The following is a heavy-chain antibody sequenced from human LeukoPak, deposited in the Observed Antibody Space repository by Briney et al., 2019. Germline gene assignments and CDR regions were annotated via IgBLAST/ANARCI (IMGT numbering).Heavy chain of an antibody. Sequence: SETLSLTCAVYGGSFSGYYWSWIRQPPGKGLEWIGEINHTGSTTYNPSLKSRVTISVDTSKNQFSLKLSSVPAADTAVYYCPRLSQLWRQHYYYYYMDVWGKGTTVTISS. CDR3: PRLSQLWRQHYYYYYMDV. D-gene: IGHD5-18*01. CDR1: GGSFSGYY. CDR2: INHTGST. V-gene: IGHV4-34*01. J-gene: IGHJ6*03.